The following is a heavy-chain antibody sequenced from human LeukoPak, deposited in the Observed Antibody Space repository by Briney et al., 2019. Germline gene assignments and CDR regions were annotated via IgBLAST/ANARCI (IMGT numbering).Heavy chain of an antibody. CDR2: ISSSGSTI. D-gene: IGHD4-17*01. Sequence: GGSLRLSCAASGFTFNNYWMGWVRQAPGKGLEWVSYISSSGSTIYYADSVKGRFTISRDNAKNSLYLQMNSLRAEDTAVYYCAREIYGEIDYWGQGTLVTVSS. V-gene: IGHV3-48*04. J-gene: IGHJ4*02. CDR1: GFTFNNYW. CDR3: AREIYGEIDY.